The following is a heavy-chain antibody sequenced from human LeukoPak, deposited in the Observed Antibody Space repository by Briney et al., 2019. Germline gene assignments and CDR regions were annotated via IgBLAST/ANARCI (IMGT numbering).Heavy chain of an antibody. J-gene: IGHJ4*02. V-gene: IGHV3-30*18. CDR2: ISYDGSNK. CDR1: GFTFSSYG. CDR3: AKDGYSGYDVFDY. D-gene: IGHD5-12*01. Sequence: QSGGSLRLSCAVSGFTFSSYGMHWVRQAPGKGLEWVAVISYDGSNKYYADSVKGRFTISRDNSKNTLYLQMNSLRAEDTAVYYCAKDGYSGYDVFDYWGQGTLVTVSS.